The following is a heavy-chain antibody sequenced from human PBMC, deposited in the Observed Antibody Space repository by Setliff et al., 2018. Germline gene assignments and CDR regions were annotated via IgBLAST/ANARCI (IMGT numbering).Heavy chain of an antibody. CDR3: ARDRGSNNSPEDFDY. V-gene: IGHV4-4*07. D-gene: IGHD1-1*01. J-gene: IGHJ4*02. CDR1: RGSINSHY. Sequence: SETLSLTCAVSRGSINSHYWSWIRQPAGKGLEWIGRIFGSGSTNYNPSLKSRVTMSIDTSKNQFFLKVRSVTAADTAVYYCARDRGSNNSPEDFDYWGLGTLVTVSS. CDR2: IFGSGST.